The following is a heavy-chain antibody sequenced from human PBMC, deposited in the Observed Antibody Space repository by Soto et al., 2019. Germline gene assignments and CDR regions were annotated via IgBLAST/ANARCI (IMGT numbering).Heavy chain of an antibody. D-gene: IGHD2-15*01. V-gene: IGHV3-48*01. CDR3: ARDRGCSGGICYRDLGY. CDR2: ISSTSDTI. Sequence: EVQLVESGGGLVQPGGSLRLSCAASGFTFSTYSMSWVRQAPGKGLEWVSYISSTSDTIYYADSVKGRFTISRDNAKNSLYLHMNSLSAEDTAVYYCARDRGCSGGICYRDLGYWGQGTLGTVSS. J-gene: IGHJ4*02. CDR1: GFTFSTYS.